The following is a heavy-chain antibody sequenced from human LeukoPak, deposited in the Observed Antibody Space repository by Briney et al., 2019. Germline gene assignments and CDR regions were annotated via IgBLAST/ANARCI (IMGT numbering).Heavy chain of an antibody. D-gene: IGHD3-10*01. CDR3: ARGEYYGSGSYLVDYYAMDA. V-gene: IGHV1-46*01. J-gene: IGHJ6*04. CDR1: GYSFINYY. CDR2: INPSDGSA. Sequence: GASVKVSCKASGYSFINYYLHWVRQAPGQGLEWTGIINPSDGSASYAQRFQGRLTMTRETSTSTVYMELSSLNSEDTAVYYCARGEYYGSGSYLVDYYAMDAWGKGTTVTVSS.